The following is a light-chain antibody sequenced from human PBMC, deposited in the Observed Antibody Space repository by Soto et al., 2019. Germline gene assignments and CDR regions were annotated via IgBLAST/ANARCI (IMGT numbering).Light chain of an antibody. CDR1: QSVSSY. J-gene: IGKJ1*01. CDR3: QQSKDWPPR. CDR2: VAS. V-gene: IGKV3-15*01. Sequence: EMVMTQSPATLSVSPGERVTLSCRASQSVSSYLDWYQQKPGQPPLLLIYVASTSAAGIPARFSGSGSGTEFTLTISSLKSEDFAVSYCQQSKDWPPRFGQGTKVEI.